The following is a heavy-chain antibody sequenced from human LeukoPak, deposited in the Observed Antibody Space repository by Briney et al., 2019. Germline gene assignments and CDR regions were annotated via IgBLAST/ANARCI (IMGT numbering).Heavy chain of an antibody. D-gene: IGHD4-17*01. V-gene: IGHV3-48*02. CDR1: GFTFSSYD. J-gene: IGHJ4*02. CDR2: INTISSTK. Sequence: GGSLRLSCAASGFTFSSYDMNWVRQAPGKGLEWVSYINTISSTKYYADSVKGRFTISRDNAKNSLSLQMNSLRDEDTAVYYCARGKIGYYYGDYDGYWGREPWSPSPQ. CDR3: ARGKIGYYYGDYDGY.